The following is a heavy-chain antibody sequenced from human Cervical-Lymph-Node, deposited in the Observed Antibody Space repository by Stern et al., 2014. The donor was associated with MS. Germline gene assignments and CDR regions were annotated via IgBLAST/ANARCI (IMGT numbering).Heavy chain of an antibody. CDR1: GGSISRSTYY. CDR3: ARHDGWLPHY. J-gene: IGHJ4*02. D-gene: IGHD5-12*01. V-gene: IGHV4-39*01. Sequence: QLQLQESGPGLVKPSETLSLTCSVSGGSISRSTYYWGWIRQPPGKGLEWIGSIYYSGTTSYNPSLKSRVTIDTSTNPFSLRLTSVTAADTAVYYCARHDGWLPHYWSQGTLVTVSS. CDR2: IYYSGTT.